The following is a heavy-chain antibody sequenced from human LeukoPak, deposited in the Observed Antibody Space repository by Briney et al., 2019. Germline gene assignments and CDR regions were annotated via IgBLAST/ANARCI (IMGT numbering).Heavy chain of an antibody. CDR2: INPNSGGT. V-gene: IGHV1-2*02. CDR3: ARGRSGCDYNWFDP. J-gene: IGHJ5*02. Sequence: ASAKVSCRASGYTFTGYYMHWVRQAPGQGLEWMGWINPNSGGTNYAQKFQGRVTMTRDTSISTAYMDLSRLRYDDTALDYCARGRSGCDYNWFDPWGQETLLTVSS. CDR1: GYTFTGYY. D-gene: IGHD5-12*01.